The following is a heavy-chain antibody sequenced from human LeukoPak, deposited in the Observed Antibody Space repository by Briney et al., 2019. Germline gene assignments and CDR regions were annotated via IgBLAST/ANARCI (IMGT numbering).Heavy chain of an antibody. CDR3: ARDIYDYIWGSYRRGGFDC. CDR1: GFTFSSYS. CDR2: ISSSSRTI. Sequence: GGSLRLSCAASGFTFSSYSMNWVRQAPGKGLEWVSYISSSSRTIYYADSVKGRFTISRDNAKNSLYLQMNSLRDEDTAVYYCARDIYDYIWGSYRRGGFDCWGQGALVTVSS. V-gene: IGHV3-48*02. D-gene: IGHD3-16*02. J-gene: IGHJ4*02.